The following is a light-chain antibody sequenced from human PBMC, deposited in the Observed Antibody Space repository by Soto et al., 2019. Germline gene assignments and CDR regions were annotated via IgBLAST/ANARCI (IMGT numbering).Light chain of an antibody. J-gene: IGKJ1*01. CDR2: KAS. V-gene: IGKV1-5*03. CDR1: QTISSW. Sequence: DIDITQSPSTLSGPVVQIFTLTCPASQTISSWLAWYQQHPGKAPKLLIYKASTLKSGVPSRFSGSGSGTEFTLTISSLQPDDFATYYCHKYNTYLWTCGQGSKGDIK. CDR3: HKYNTYLWT.